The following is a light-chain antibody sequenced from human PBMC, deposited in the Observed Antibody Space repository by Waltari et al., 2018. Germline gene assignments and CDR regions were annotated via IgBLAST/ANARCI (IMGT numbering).Light chain of an antibody. J-gene: IGKJ1*01. CDR3: LQRSNWPWT. V-gene: IGKV3-15*01. Sequence: EIVMTQSPATLSLSPGERATFSCRASQSVSRTLAWYQQKPGQATRLLIYGASRRVSGIPYRISSSGSRTDFTLTISSLGPEDVAFYYCLQRSNWPWTFGQETKVEIK. CDR1: QSVSRT. CDR2: GAS.